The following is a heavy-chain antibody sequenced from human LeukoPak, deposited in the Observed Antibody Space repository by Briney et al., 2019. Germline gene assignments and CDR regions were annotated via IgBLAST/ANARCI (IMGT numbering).Heavy chain of an antibody. CDR2: IKSKTDGGTT. CDR3: TTRIPSNYYGSGSSAFDI. J-gene: IGHJ3*02. CDR1: GFTFSSYS. D-gene: IGHD3-10*01. Sequence: GGSLRLSCAASGFTFSSYSMNWVRQAPGKGLEWVGRIKSKTDGGTTDYAAPVKGRFTISRDDSKNTLYLQMNSLKTEDTAVYYCTTRIPSNYYGSGSSAFDIWGQGTMVTVSS. V-gene: IGHV3-15*01.